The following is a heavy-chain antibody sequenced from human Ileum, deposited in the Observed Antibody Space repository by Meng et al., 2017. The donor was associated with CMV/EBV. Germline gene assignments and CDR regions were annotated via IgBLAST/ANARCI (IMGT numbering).Heavy chain of an antibody. J-gene: IGHJ4*02. V-gene: IGHV1-69*05. CDR1: GGTFISYA. CDR2: IIPIFGTA. D-gene: IGHD6-6*01. Sequence: SGGTFISYAISWVRQAPGQGLEWMGGIIPIFGTANYAQKFQGRVTITTDESTSTAYMELSSLRSEDTAVYYCARISSIAARGGVDYWGQGTLVTVSS. CDR3: ARISSIAARGGVDY.